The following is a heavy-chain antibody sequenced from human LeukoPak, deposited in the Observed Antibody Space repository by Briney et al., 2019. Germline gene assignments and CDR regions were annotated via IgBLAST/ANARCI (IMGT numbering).Heavy chain of an antibody. CDR3: AACSGVTLGRF. J-gene: IGHJ4*02. V-gene: IGHV4-39*07. D-gene: IGHD3-16*01. CDR1: GGSISSSSYY. CDR2: IYYSGNT. Sequence: PSETLSLTCTVSGGSISSSSYYWGWIRQPPGKGLEWIGSIYYSGNTYYNPSLKSRVTMSVDTSMNQVSLKVTSLTAADTAVYYCAACSGVTLGRFWGQGALVTVSS.